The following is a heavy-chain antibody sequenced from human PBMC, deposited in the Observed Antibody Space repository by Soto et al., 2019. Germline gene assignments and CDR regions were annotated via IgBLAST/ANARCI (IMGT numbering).Heavy chain of an antibody. CDR1: GFTFSSYA. V-gene: IGHV3-23*01. CDR3: AKDLKLSRDYDFWSGYYAFDY. J-gene: IGHJ4*02. CDR2: ISGSGGST. D-gene: IGHD3-3*01. Sequence: GGSLRLSCAASGFTFSSYAMSWVRQAPGKGLEWVSAISGSGGSTYYADSVKGRFTISRDNSKNTLYLQMNSLRAEDTAVYYCAKDLKLSRDYDFWSGYYAFDYWGQGTLVTVSS.